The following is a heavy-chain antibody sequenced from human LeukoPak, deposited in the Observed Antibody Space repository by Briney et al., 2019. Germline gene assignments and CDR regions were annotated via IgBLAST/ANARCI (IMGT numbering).Heavy chain of an antibody. CDR1: GFTFTTYG. Sequence: TGGSLRLSCAASGFTFTTYGMHWVRQAPGKGLEWVAAIWYDGSNKYYADSVRGRFTISRDNSKNTLYLQMNSLRAEDTAVYYCAKDPWIQGPDDYWGQGTLVTVSS. D-gene: IGHD5-18*01. V-gene: IGHV3-33*06. CDR3: AKDPWIQGPDDY. J-gene: IGHJ4*02. CDR2: IWYDGSNK.